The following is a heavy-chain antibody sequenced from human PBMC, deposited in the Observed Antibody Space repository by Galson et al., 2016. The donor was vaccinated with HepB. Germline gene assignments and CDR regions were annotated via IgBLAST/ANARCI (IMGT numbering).Heavy chain of an antibody. D-gene: IGHD2-15*01. CDR3: VRESGCSGGTCHSDRYFQH. CDR1: GFTFSAYY. Sequence: SLRLSCAASGFTFSAYYMSWIRQAPGKGLEWVSLISGGGGSTYYADSVKGRFTISRDSSKKTLFLQMNSLRAEDAAVYYCVRESGCSGGTCHSDRYFQHWGQGTLVTVSP. V-gene: IGHV3-23*01. CDR2: ISGGGGST. J-gene: IGHJ1*01.